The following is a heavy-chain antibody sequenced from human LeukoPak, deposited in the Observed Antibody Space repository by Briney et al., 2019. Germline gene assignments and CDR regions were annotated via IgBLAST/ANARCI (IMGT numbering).Heavy chain of an antibody. CDR1: GGSFGDHF. CDR2: VNQRGTI. V-gene: IGHV4-34*01. D-gene: IGHD2/OR15-2a*01. CDR3: ARINLWPGNWIDS. J-gene: IGHJ5*01. Sequence: PSATLSLTCGLNGGSFGDHFWGWFRQSPGKGREWIGEVNQRGTINSNPSLKGRVAISVETSKNQFSLKLTSVTAADTAVYYCARINLWPGNWIDSWGQGSLVTVSS.